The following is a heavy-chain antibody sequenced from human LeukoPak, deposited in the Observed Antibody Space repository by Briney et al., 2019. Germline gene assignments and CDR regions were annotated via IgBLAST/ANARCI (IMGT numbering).Heavy chain of an antibody. V-gene: IGHV4-59*02. Sequence: SETLSLTCTLSGPSVRGYYWSWLRHPPGEGREWIAYVYVTGPTNYNPSLKPRATISMDTPKNPVSLTLTSGTPADRAVFPCAWVGSGCAWFDFWGQRALVSVAS. CDR1: GPSVRGYY. J-gene: IGHJ4*02. D-gene: IGHD6-19*01. CDR3: AWVGSGCAWFDF. CDR2: VYVTGPT.